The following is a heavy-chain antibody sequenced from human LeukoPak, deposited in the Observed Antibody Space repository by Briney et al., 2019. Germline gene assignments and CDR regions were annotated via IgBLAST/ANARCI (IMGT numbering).Heavy chain of an antibody. D-gene: IGHD3-10*01. CDR1: GYTFTSYG. CDR3: ARAWPASYYGSGSYYAQFDP. CDR2: ISAYNGNT. Sequence: ASVKVSCKASGYTFTSYGISWVRQAPGQGLEWMGWISAYNGNTNYAQKFQGRVTMTRDTSISTAYMELSRLRSDDTAVYYCARAWPASYYGSGSYYAQFDPWGQGTLVTVSS. J-gene: IGHJ5*02. V-gene: IGHV1-18*01.